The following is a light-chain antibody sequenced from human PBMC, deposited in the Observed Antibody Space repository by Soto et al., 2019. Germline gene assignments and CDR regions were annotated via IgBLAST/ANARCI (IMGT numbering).Light chain of an antibody. CDR1: QSLLHSDGYNY. J-gene: IGKJ4*01. Sequence: DIVMTQSPLSLPVTPGEPASISCRSSQSLLHSDGYNYLDWFLQRPGQSPQLLIYLGSSRASGVPDRFSGSGSGTDLTLKIRRVEAEDVGVYYCMQALHTPLTFGGGTKVDIK. CDR3: MQALHTPLT. V-gene: IGKV2-28*01. CDR2: LGS.